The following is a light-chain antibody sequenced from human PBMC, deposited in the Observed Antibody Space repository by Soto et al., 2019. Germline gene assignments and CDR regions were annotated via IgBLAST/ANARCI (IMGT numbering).Light chain of an antibody. J-gene: IGLJ2*01. Sequence: QSALTQPPSASGSPGQSVTISCTGTSSDVGGYNYVSWYQQHPGKAPKLMIYEVTKRPSGVPDRFSGSKSGNTASLTVSGLQAEDEADYYCSSYGGSNNLVFGGGTKLTVI. CDR2: EVT. CDR1: SSDVGGYNY. V-gene: IGLV2-8*01. CDR3: SSYGGSNNLV.